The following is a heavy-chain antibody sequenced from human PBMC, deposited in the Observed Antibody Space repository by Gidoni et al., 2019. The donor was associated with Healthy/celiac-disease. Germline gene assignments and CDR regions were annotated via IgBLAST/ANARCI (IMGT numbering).Heavy chain of an antibody. Sequence: QVQLQESGPGLVKPSETLSLTCTVSGGSISSYYWSWIRQPPGKGLEWIGYIYYSGSTNYNPSLKSRVTISVDTSKNQFSLKLSSVTAADTAVYYCARRETGTTLGGWNWFDPWGQGTLVTVSS. CDR1: GGSISSYY. J-gene: IGHJ5*02. V-gene: IGHV4-59*01. CDR3: ARRETGTTLGGWNWFDP. CDR2: IYYSGST. D-gene: IGHD1-7*01.